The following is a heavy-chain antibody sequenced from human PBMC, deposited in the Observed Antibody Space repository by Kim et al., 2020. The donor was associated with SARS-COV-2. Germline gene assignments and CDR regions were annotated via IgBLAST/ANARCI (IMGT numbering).Heavy chain of an antibody. CDR1: GGSISSGGYY. D-gene: IGHD2-2*03. CDR3: ARDPTLYLDRTYGMDV. J-gene: IGHJ6*02. CDR2: IYYSGST. V-gene: IGHV4-31*03. Sequence: SETLSLTCTVSGGSISSGGYYWSWIRQHPGKGLEWIGYIYYSGSTYYNPSLKSRVTISVDTSKNQFSLKLSSVTAADTAVYYCARDPTLYLDRTYGMDVWGQGTTVTVSS.